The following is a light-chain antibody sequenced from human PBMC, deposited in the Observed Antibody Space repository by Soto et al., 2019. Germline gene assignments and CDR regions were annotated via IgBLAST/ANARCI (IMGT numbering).Light chain of an antibody. V-gene: IGKV1-9*01. CDR1: QGISSY. CDR2: AAS. J-gene: IGKJ1*01. CDR3: QQYNNYRT. Sequence: IQLTQSPSSLSASVGDRVTITCRASQGISSYLAWYQQKPGEAPKLLIYAASTLQSGVPSRFSGSGSGTDFTLTISSLQPEDFATYYCQQYNNYRTFGQGTKVDIK.